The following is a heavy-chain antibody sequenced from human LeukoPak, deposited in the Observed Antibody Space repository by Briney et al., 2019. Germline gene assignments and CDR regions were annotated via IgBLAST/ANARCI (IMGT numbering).Heavy chain of an antibody. CDR2: IRDKGYGHAT. V-gene: IGHV3-73*01. CDR3: TTPNEGNWFDP. D-gene: IGHD2-8*01. J-gene: IGHJ5*02. Sequence: GGSLRLSCAASGFTFSDSAIHWVRQASGKGLEWVGRIRDKGYGHATAYAASVKGRFTLSRDDSKNTAYLQMNSLKTEDTALYFCTTPNEGNWFDPWGQGTLVTVSS. CDR1: GFTFSDSA.